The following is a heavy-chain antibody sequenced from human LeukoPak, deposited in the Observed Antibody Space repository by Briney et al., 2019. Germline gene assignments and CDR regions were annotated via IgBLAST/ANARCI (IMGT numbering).Heavy chain of an antibody. CDR2: IGTAGDT. Sequence: PGGSLRLSCAASGFTFSSYDMHWARQATGKGLEWVSAIGTAGDTYYPGSVKGRFTISRKNAKNSLYLQMNSLRAGDTAVYYCARAASGSYRLYFDYWGQGTLVTVSS. J-gene: IGHJ4*02. D-gene: IGHD1-26*01. V-gene: IGHV3-13*01. CDR1: GFTFSSYD. CDR3: ARAASGSYRLYFDY.